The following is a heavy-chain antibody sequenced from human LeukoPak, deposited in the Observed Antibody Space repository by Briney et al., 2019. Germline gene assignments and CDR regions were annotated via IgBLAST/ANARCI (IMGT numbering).Heavy chain of an antibody. V-gene: IGHV4-38-2*02. CDR2: IYHSGKS. J-gene: IGHJ4*02. D-gene: IGHD3-16*01. Sequence: SETLSLTCSVSGYSISSGYYWDWIRQPPGKGLEWIASIYHSGKSYYNPSLESRVTISVDTSKNQISLKLRSVTAADTAVYYCARDPPWSGGGYFDYWGQGTLVTVSS. CDR1: GYSISSGYY. CDR3: ARDPPWSGGGYFDY.